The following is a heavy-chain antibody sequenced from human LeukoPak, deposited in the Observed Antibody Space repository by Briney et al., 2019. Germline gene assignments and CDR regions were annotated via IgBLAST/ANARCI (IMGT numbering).Heavy chain of an antibody. CDR3: AKLGYCSSTSCYGDAFDI. CDR2: ISYDGSNK. CDR1: GFTFSSYG. Sequence: PGRSLRLSCAASGFTFSSYGMHWVRQAPGKGLEWVAVISYDGSNKYYADSVKGRFTISRDNPKSTLYLQMNSLRAEDTAVYYCAKLGYCSSTSCYGDAFDIWGQGTMVTVSS. D-gene: IGHD2-2*01. J-gene: IGHJ3*02. V-gene: IGHV3-30*18.